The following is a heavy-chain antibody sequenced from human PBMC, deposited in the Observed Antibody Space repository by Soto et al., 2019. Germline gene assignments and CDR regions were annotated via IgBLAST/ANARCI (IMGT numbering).Heavy chain of an antibody. J-gene: IGHJ6*02. CDR1: GGTFSSYA. CDR3: ARDLAAAEMGYYYYGRDF. CDR2: IIPIFGTA. V-gene: IGHV1-69*12. Sequence: QVQLVQSGAEVKKPGSSMKVSCKASGGTFSSYAISWVRQAPGPGLEWMGGIIPIFGTANYAQKFQGRVTITADECTRTAYMERSSLRSEDTAVYYCARDLAAAEMGYYYYGRDFSGQGTTVAVSS. D-gene: IGHD6-13*01.